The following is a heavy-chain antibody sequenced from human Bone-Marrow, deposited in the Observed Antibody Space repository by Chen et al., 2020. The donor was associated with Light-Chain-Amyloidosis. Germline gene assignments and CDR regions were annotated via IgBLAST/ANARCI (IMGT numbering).Heavy chain of an antibody. D-gene: IGHD4-17*01. V-gene: IGHV4-4*02. Sequence: QVQLQESGPGLVKPSGTLSLTCAVSVGSISTTNWWSWVRQPPGKGLEWIGEIYHSGSTNYNPSLKSRVTISVDKSKNQFSLRLTSVTAADTAVYYCARDAGYGGKMNYWGQGTLVTVSS. CDR1: VGSISTTNW. CDR3: ARDAGYGGKMNY. CDR2: IYHSGST. J-gene: IGHJ4*02.